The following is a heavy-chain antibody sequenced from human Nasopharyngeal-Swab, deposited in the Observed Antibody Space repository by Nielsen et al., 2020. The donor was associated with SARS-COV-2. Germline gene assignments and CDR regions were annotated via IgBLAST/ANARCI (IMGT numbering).Heavy chain of an antibody. Sequence: GGSLRLSCAASGFTFSSYSMNWVRQAPGKGLEWVSYISSSSSTIYYADSVKGRFTISRDNAKNSLYLQMNSLRAEDTAVYYCARVGPGVVVVASIGYWGQGTLVTVSS. CDR3: ARVGPGVVVVASIGY. CDR1: GFTFSSYS. CDR2: ISSSSSTI. J-gene: IGHJ4*02. V-gene: IGHV3-48*01. D-gene: IGHD2-15*01.